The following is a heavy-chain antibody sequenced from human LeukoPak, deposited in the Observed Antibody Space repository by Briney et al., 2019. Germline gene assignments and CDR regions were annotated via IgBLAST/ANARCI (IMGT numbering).Heavy chain of an antibody. CDR2: IKTDGSEK. CDR1: GFTFSSYA. D-gene: IGHD3-22*01. CDR3: ATYSSLNRREFQY. J-gene: IGHJ1*01. Sequence: GGSLRLSCAASGFTFSSYAMHWVRQAPGKGLQWVANIKTDGSEKYYVDSVKGRFAISRDNAKNSLYLQMNSLRAEDTAVYYCATYSSLNRREFQYWGQGTLLTVSS. V-gene: IGHV3-7*01.